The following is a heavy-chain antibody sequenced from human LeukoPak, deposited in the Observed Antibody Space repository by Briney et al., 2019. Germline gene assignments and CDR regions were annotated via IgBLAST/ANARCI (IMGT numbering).Heavy chain of an antibody. V-gene: IGHV1-24*01. Sequence: ASVKVSCKVSGYTLTELSMHWVRQAPGKGLEWMGGFDPEDGETIYAQKFQGRVTMTEDTSTDTAYMELSSLRSDDTAVYYCARGGDSGYIPFIDYWGQGTLVTVSS. CDR3: ARGGDSGYIPFIDY. D-gene: IGHD5-12*01. J-gene: IGHJ4*02. CDR2: FDPEDGET. CDR1: GYTLTELS.